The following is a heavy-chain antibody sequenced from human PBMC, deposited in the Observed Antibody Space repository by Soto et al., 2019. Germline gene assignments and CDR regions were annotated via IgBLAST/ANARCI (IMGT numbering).Heavy chain of an antibody. CDR2: ISHSGTS. D-gene: IGHD1-20*01. V-gene: IGHV4-4*02. Sequence: QVQLQESGPGLVKPSGTLSLTCAVSGVSISSSHWWSWVRQSPGKGLAYIGGISHSGTSNSNPSPKSRAALSVDRSKNHFSLTLTSVTAADTAAYYCARVVLSITRGAFDAWGQGTPVIVSS. J-gene: IGHJ3*01. CDR3: ARVVLSITRGAFDA. CDR1: GVSISSSHW.